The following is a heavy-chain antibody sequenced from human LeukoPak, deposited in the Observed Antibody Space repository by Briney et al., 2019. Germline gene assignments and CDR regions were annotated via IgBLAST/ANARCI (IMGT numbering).Heavy chain of an antibody. Sequence: AGGSLRLSCAASGISVSNDYMSWVRQAPGKGLEWVSAIYADGYTRDAASVKGRFSISRHNSKNTAYLQMDNLRPEDTAVYYCARDRRGEKDFDVWGPGTMVTVSS. J-gene: IGHJ3*01. V-gene: IGHV3-53*04. CDR1: GISVSNDY. CDR2: IYADGYT. CDR3: ARDRRGEKDFDV.